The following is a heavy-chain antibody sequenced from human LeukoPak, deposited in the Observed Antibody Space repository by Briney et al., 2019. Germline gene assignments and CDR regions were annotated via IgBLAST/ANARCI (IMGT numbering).Heavy chain of an antibody. CDR1: GGSISSYY. CDR2: IYTSGSS. V-gene: IGHV4-4*09. Sequence: PSETLSLTCTVSGGSISSYYWSWIRQPPGKGLEGIGYIYTSGSSNYNPSLKSRGTISVDTSKNQFSLKLSSVTAADTAVYYCARHHDYDFWRGRYYYYMDVWGKGTTVTVSS. CDR3: ARHHDYDFWRGRYYYYMDV. J-gene: IGHJ6*03. D-gene: IGHD3-3*01.